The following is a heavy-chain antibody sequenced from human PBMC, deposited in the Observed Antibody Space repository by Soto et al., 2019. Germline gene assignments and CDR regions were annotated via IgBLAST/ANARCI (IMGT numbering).Heavy chain of an antibody. CDR1: GCTFSDYA. CDR2: IRGSDGTT. V-gene: IGHV3-23*01. J-gene: IGHJ4*02. D-gene: IGHD1-26*01. Sequence: AGSLRVSCAAWGCTFSDYAVSRVRQAPGKGLEWVSTIRGSDGTTYYADSVKGRFNISRDNSKNTLYLQMNSLRAEDTAIYFCARKGGTFYGPFDYWGQGTLVTVSS. CDR3: ARKGGTFYGPFDY.